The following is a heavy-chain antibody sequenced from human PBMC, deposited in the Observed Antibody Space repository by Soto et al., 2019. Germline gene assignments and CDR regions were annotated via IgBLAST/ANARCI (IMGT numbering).Heavy chain of an antibody. CDR2: MWYDESRT. Sequence: PWGSLRISYAASGITFNNYGLHWVPQAPDRGLEWVAAMWYDESRTFYAESVKGRFTISRDDSRKTLYLEMNTLRVDDTGVYYCLRDDSFRDSSAPWGQGTLVTVSS. V-gene: IGHV3-33*01. D-gene: IGHD3-22*01. J-gene: IGHJ5*02. CDR3: LRDDSFRDSSAP. CDR1: GITFNNYG.